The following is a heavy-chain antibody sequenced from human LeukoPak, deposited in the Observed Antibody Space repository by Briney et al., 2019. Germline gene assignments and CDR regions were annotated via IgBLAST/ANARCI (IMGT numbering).Heavy chain of an antibody. CDR1: GGSISSYY. J-gene: IGHJ4*02. Sequence: SETLSLTCTVSGGSISSYYWSWIRQPPGKGLEWIGYIYYSGSTNYNPSLKSRVTISVDTSKNQFSLKLSSVTAADTAVYYCARQEYYYDSSGSYLADYWGQGTLVTVSS. CDR2: IYYSGST. CDR3: ARQEYYYDSSGSYLADY. D-gene: IGHD3-22*01. V-gene: IGHV4-59*08.